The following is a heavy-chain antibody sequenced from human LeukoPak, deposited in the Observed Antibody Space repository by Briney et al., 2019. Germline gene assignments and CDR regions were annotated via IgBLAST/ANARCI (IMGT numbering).Heavy chain of an antibody. V-gene: IGHV3-66*04. J-gene: IGHJ4*02. CDR1: GFTVSSNY. CDR3: ARRGHGYGSPFDY. D-gene: IGHD5-18*01. Sequence: GGSLRLSCAASGFTVSSNYMNWVRQAPGRWLEWVSMIYPNGNTFYTDSVKGRFTISRDNSKNTLDLQMSSLRAEDTAVYYCARRGHGYGSPFDYWGQGTLVTVSS. CDR2: IYPNGNT.